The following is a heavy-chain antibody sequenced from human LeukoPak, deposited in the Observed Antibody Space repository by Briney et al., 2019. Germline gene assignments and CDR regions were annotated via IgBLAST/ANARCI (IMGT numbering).Heavy chain of an antibody. CDR1: GFTFSSYS. J-gene: IGHJ4*02. D-gene: IGHD3-16*01. CDR3: ARPGQLGEYTPYYFDF. Sequence: GGSLRLSCAASGFTFSSYSMNWVRQAPGKGLEWVSSISSSSSYIYYADSVKGRFTISRDNAKNSLYLQMNSLRAEDTAVYYCARPGQLGEYTPYYFDFWGQGTLVTVSS. CDR2: ISSSSSYI. V-gene: IGHV3-21*01.